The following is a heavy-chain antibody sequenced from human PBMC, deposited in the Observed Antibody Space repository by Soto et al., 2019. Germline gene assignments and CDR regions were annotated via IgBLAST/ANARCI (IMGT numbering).Heavy chain of an antibody. D-gene: IGHD6-13*01. CDR2: IYYSGST. Sequence: SETLSLTCTVSGGSISSYYWSWIRQPPGEGLEWIGYIYYSGSTNYNPSLKSRVTISVDTSKNQFSLKLSSVTAADTAVYYCARLLGSSWSRDAFDIWGQGTMVTVSS. V-gene: IGHV4-59*08. CDR1: GGSISSYY. CDR3: ARLLGSSWSRDAFDI. J-gene: IGHJ3*02.